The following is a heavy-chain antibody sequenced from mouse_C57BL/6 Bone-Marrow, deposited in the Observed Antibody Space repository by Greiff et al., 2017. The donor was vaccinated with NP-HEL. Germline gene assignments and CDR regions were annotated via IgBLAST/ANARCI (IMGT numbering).Heavy chain of an antibody. J-gene: IGHJ2*01. V-gene: IGHV1-69*01. CDR3: ARAGTGY. Sequence: VQLQQPGAELVMPGASVKLSCKASGYTFTSYWMHWVKQRPGQGLEWIGEIDPSDSYTNYTQKFKGKSTLTVNTSSNTAYMQLSSLTSEDSAVYYGARAGTGYWGQGTTLTVSS. D-gene: IGHD4-1*01. CDR1: GYTFTSYW. CDR2: IDPSDSYT.